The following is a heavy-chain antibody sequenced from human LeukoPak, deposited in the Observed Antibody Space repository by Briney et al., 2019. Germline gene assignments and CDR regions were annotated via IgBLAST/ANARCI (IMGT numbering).Heavy chain of an antibody. CDR3: ASLASGYPFDY. V-gene: IGHV3-21*01. CDR2: ISSSSSYI. CDR1: GFTSSSYS. Sequence: PWGSLRRSCAASGFTSSSYSMNWVRQAPGKGLQWVSSISSSSSYIYYADSVKGRFTISRDNAKNSLYLQMNSLRAEDTAVYYCASLASGYPFDYWGQGTLVTVSS. J-gene: IGHJ4*02. D-gene: IGHD5-12*01.